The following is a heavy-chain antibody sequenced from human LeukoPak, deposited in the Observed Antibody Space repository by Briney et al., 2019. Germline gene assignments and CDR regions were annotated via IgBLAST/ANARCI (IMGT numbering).Heavy chain of an antibody. V-gene: IGHV3-30-3*01. CDR3: ARGSTATTLRIFDY. J-gene: IGHJ4*02. CDR2: ISYDGSNK. D-gene: IGHD4-17*01. CDR1: GFTFSSYA. Sequence: GGSLRLSCAASGFTFSSYAMHWVRQAPGKGLEWVAVISYDGSNKYYADSVKGRFTISRDNSKNTLYLQMNSLRAEDTAVYYCARGSTATTLRIFDYWGQGTLVTVSS.